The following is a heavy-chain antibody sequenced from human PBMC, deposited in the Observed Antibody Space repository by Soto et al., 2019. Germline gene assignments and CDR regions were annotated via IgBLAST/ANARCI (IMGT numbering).Heavy chain of an antibody. D-gene: IGHD1-1*01. CDR3: ARDRAATGTTGNFDY. CDR2: IWYDGSNK. J-gene: IGHJ4*02. V-gene: IGHV3-33*01. CDR1: GFTFSSYG. Sequence: QVQLVESGGGVVQPGRSLRLSCAASGFTFSSYGMHWVRQAPDKGLEWVAVIWYDGSNKYYADSVKGRFTISRDNSKNTLYLQMNSLRAEDTAVYYCARDRAATGTTGNFDYWGQGTLVTVSS.